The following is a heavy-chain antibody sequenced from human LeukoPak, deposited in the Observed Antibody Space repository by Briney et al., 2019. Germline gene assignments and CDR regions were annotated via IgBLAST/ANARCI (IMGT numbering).Heavy chain of an antibody. Sequence: SETLPLTCTVSGGSIDNHYWSWIRQSPEKGLEWIAYIYYTGTTYYNPSLKSRVTISVDTSNNYFSLNMRSVTAADTAVYYCARGPNYYNSYDSWGEGTLVTVSS. J-gene: IGHJ4*02. CDR1: GGSIDNHY. CDR2: IYYTGTT. V-gene: IGHV4-59*11. D-gene: IGHD3-10*01. CDR3: ARGPNYYNSYDS.